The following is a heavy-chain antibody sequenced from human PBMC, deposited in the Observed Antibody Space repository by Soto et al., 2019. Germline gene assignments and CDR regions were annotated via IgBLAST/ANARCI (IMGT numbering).Heavy chain of an antibody. CDR2: IYTSGST. V-gene: IGHV4-4*07. D-gene: IGHD6-13*01. Sequence: PSETLSLTCTVSGGYISSYYWSWIRQPAGKGLASFGRIYTSGSTNYNPSRKSRVTMSVDTSKNQFSLQLSSVTAADTAVYYCARVPVAAAGIADYYYYYGMDVWGQGTTVTVSS. J-gene: IGHJ6*02. CDR3: ARVPVAAAGIADYYYYYGMDV. CDR1: GGYISSYY.